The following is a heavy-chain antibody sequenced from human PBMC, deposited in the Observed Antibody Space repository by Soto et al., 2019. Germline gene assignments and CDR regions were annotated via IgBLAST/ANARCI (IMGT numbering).Heavy chain of an antibody. D-gene: IGHD3-22*01. CDR2: ISSSSSYI. CDR1: GFIFSSYS. V-gene: IGHV3-21*01. Sequence: PGGSLRLSCAASGFIFSSYSMDWVRQAPGKGLEWVSSISSSSSYIYHADSVTGRFTISRDNAKNSLYLQMNSLRAEDTAVYYCARDLDYYDSSGMSDYWGQGTLVTVSS. CDR3: ARDLDYYDSSGMSDY. J-gene: IGHJ4*02.